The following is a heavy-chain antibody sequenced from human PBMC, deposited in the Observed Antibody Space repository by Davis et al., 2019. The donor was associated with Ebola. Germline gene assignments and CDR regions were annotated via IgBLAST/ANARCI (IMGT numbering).Heavy chain of an antibody. D-gene: IGHD3-10*01. J-gene: IGHJ5*02. Sequence: GESLKISCAASGFSFSDYCMNWIRQAPGKGLEWVAYISSDPAIIHYADSVKGRFTISRDNAKNSLHLQMNSLRPDDTAIYYCARGVLEDYSGNYYRGFWAWGQGTLVTVSS. CDR3: ARGVLEDYSGNYYRGFWA. CDR2: ISSDPAII. V-gene: IGHV3-11*01. CDR1: GFSFSDYC.